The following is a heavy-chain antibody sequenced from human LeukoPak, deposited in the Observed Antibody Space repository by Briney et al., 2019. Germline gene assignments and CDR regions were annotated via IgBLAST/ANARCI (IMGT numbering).Heavy chain of an antibody. Sequence: GGSLRLSCAASGFTFTYAWMSWVRQAPGKWLEWLGRIKSETDGGTTAYGSPVKGRFTISRDDSKKTLFLHINTLKTEDTAIYFFPISGSHIVNWGQGALVTVSS. CDR2: IKSETDGGTT. D-gene: IGHD1-26*01. J-gene: IGHJ1*01. CDR3: PISGSHIVN. CDR1: GFTFTYAW. V-gene: IGHV3-15*01.